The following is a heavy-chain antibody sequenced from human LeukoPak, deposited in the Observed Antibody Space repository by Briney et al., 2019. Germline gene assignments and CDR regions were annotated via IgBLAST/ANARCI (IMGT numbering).Heavy chain of an antibody. J-gene: IGHJ4*02. CDR2: ISSSSSYI. Sequence: GGSLRLSCAASGFPFSTYTINWVRQAPGKGLEWVSSISSSSSYIYYADSVKGRFTISRDNAKNSLYLQMNSLRSDDTAIYYCVALAIKVTFGGVINWGRGALVTVTS. CDR3: VALAIKVTFGGVIN. CDR1: GFPFSTYT. V-gene: IGHV3-21*04. D-gene: IGHD3-16*02.